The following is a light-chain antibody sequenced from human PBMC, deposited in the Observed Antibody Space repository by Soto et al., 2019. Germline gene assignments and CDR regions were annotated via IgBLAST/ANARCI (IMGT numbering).Light chain of an antibody. CDR1: QYISSW. J-gene: IGKJ1*01. CDR3: QQYNSQRT. V-gene: IGKV1-5*03. Sequence: DIQMTQSPSTLSASVGDRVTITCRASQYISSWLAWYQQKTGKAPKLLIYKATSLESAVPSRCSGSGSGTEFTLTISSLQPDDFASYYCQQYNSQRTFGQGTKVEIK. CDR2: KAT.